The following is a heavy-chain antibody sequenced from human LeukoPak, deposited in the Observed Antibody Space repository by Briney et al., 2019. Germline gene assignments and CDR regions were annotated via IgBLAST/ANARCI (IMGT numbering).Heavy chain of an antibody. Sequence: KPSETLSLTCTVSGVSISSYYWSWIRQPPGKGLEWIGYIYYSGSTNYNPSLKSRVTISVDTSKNQFSLKLNSVTAADTAVYYCARFRMVRGVIGFDPWGQGTLVTVSS. J-gene: IGHJ5*02. CDR3: ARFRMVRGVIGFDP. CDR2: IYYSGST. CDR1: GVSISSYY. D-gene: IGHD3-10*01. V-gene: IGHV4-59*08.